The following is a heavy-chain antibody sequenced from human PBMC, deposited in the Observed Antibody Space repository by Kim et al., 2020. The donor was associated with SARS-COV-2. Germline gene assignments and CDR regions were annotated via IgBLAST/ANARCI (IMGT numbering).Heavy chain of an antibody. CDR3: ARQAGRKFDP. D-gene: IGHD3-10*01. CDR2: MYYLGST. J-gene: IGHJ5*02. V-gene: IGHV4-59*08. CDR1: GASIKEYY. Sequence: SETLSRTCTVSGASIKEYYWSWIRQAPGKGLEWISYMYYLGSTNYNPSLKSRVTVSLDTSKNQFNLKLSSVTVADTAVYYCARQAGRKFDPWGQGTLVTVSS.